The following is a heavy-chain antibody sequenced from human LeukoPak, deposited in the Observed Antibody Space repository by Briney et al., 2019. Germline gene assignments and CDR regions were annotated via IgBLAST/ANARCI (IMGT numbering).Heavy chain of an antibody. CDR1: EFTFSSYY. CDR2: IYSGGNT. CDR3: SVCLTLSISQYYYYRRLV. Sequence: GGSLRLSCSASEFTFSSYYMHWVRQAPGKGLEWVSVIYSGGNTYYADSVKGRFTISRDNSKNTLYLQMNSLRAEDTAVYYCSVCLTLSISQYYYYRRLVGGQGTTVTVSS. J-gene: IGHJ6*02. D-gene: IGHD3-10*01. V-gene: IGHV3-66*01.